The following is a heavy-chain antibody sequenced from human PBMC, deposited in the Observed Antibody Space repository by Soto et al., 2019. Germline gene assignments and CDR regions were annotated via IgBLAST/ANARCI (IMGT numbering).Heavy chain of an antibody. J-gene: IGHJ6*02. CDR1: GFTFDDYA. Sequence: SLRLSCAASGFTFDDYAMHWVRQAPGKGLEWVSGISWNSGSIGYADSVKGRFTISRDNAKNSLYLQMNSLRAEDTALYYCAKDMLGSSLYYYYGMDVWGQGTTVTVSS. CDR3: AKDMLGSSLYYYYGMDV. V-gene: IGHV3-9*01. CDR2: ISWNSGSI. D-gene: IGHD1-26*01.